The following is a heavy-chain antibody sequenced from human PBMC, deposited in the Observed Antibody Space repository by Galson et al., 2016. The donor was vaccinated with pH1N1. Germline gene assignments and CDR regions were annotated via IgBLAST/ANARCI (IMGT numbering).Heavy chain of an antibody. Sequence: SLRLSCAASGFTFSNYWMHWVRQVPGKGLEWVANIKEDGSETYYVDSVKGRFTISRDNSKNTLYLQMNSLRAEDTAVYYCARGLVEMATIWWYFDLWGRGTLVTVSS. J-gene: IGHJ2*01. D-gene: IGHD5-24*01. CDR3: ARGLVEMATIWWYFDL. CDR1: GFTFSNYW. V-gene: IGHV3-7*01. CDR2: IKEDGSET.